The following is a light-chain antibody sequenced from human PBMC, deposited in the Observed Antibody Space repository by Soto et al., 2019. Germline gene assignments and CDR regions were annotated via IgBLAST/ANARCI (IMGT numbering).Light chain of an antibody. CDR3: QQYGGSPLWT. V-gene: IGKV3-20*01. Sequence: EIVLTQSPGPLSLSPGERATLSCRASQSVGISYLAWYQQRPGQAPRLLIYGASSRATGIPDRFSGTGSGTDFTLTISRLEPEDFAVYYCQQYGGSPLWTFGQGTKV. CDR2: GAS. J-gene: IGKJ1*01. CDR1: QSVGISY.